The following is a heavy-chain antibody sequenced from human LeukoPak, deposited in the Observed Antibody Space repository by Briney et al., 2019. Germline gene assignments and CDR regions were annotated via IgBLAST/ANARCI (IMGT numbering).Heavy chain of an antibody. D-gene: IGHD2-2*01. J-gene: IGHJ4*02. CDR2: IKQGGNEK. CDR3: ARGRYCSSTSCPVFDY. V-gene: IGHV3-7*03. Sequence: GGSLRLSCAASRFTFSSYSMNWARQAPGKGLEWVANIKQGGNEKYYVDSVKGRFTISRDNAKNSLYLQMNSLRAEDTAVYYCARGRYCSSTSCPVFDYWGQGTQVTVS. CDR1: RFTFSSYS.